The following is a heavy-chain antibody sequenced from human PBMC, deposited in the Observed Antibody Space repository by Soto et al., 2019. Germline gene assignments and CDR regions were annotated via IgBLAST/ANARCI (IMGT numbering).Heavy chain of an antibody. CDR2: INAGNGNA. V-gene: IGHV1-3*01. J-gene: IGHJ3*02. D-gene: IGHD5-12*01. CDR1: GYTFTSYA. CDR3: ARLIVATSDAYDI. Sequence: ASVKVSCKASGYTFTSYAMHWVRQAPGQRLEWMGWINAGNGNAKYSQKFQGRVTITRDTSASTAYMELSSLRSEDTAVYYCARLIVATSDAYDIWGQGTMVTVSS.